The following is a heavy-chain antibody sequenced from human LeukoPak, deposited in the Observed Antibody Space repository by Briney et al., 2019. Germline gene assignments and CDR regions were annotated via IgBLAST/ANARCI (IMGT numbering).Heavy chain of an antibody. CDR1: GYTFTSYD. D-gene: IGHD1-26*01. CDR3: ARSYSGSYWSDY. CDR2: MNPNSGNT. V-gene: IGHV1-8*03. Sequence: GASVKVSCKASGYTFTSYDINWVRQATGQGLEWMGWMNPNSGNTGYAQKFQGRVTITRNTSISTAYMELSSLRSEDTAVYYCARSYSGSYWSDYWGQGTLVTVSS. J-gene: IGHJ4*02.